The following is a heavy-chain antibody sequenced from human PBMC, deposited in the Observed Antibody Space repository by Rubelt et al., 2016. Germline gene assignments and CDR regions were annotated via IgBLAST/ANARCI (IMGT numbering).Heavy chain of an antibody. CDR1: GFTFSSYS. D-gene: IGHD3-10*01. J-gene: IGHJ6*03. CDR3: ARGSRGDDYDYMDV. CDR2: ISSSSSYI. V-gene: IGHV3-21*06. Sequence: EVQLVESGGGLVKPGGSLRLSCAASGFTFSSYSMNWVRQAPGKGLEWVSSISSSSSYIYYADSVKGRFTISRDNAKNSLSLQRNSLRAEDTAVYYCARGSRGDDYDYMDVWGKGTTVTVSS.